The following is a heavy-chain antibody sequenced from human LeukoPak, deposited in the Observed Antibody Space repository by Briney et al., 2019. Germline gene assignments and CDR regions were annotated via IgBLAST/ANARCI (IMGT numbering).Heavy chain of an antibody. CDR1: GYSISSGYY. CDR2: IYHSGST. J-gene: IGHJ4*02. Sequence: SETLSLTCAVSGYSISSGYYWGWIRQPPGKGRVGIGNIYHSGSTYYNPSLKSRVTISVDTSKNQFSLKLSSVTAADTAVYYCARRFSNSHFDYWGQGTLVTVSS. CDR3: ARRFSNSHFDY. D-gene: IGHD6-6*01. V-gene: IGHV4-38-2*01.